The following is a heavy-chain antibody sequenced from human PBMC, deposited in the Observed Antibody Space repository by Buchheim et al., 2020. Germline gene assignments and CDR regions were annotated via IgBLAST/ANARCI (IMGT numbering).Heavy chain of an antibody. CDR1: GFTFSSYD. J-gene: IGHJ4*02. CDR3: ARDRFD. Sequence: QEQMVESGGGVVQPGRSLRLSCVTSGFTFSSYDFHWVRQAPGKGLEWVAAISYDGRSEFYADAVKGRFTISRDHSINTLYLQMSSLRREDTAVYFCARDRFDWGQGTL. V-gene: IGHV3-30*03. D-gene: IGHD3-3*01. CDR2: ISYDGRSE.